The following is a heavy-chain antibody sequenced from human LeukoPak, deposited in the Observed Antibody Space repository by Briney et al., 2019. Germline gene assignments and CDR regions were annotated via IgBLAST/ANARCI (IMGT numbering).Heavy chain of an antibody. V-gene: IGHV5-51*01. Sequence: GESMKISCKGSGYSFTTSWIGWVRQMPGKGLEWMGIIYPGDSDTRYSPSFQGQVTISADKSISTAYLQWSSLKASDTAIYYCARLPTVTTSFDYWGQGTLVTVSS. CDR2: IYPGDSDT. CDR3: ARLPTVTTSFDY. D-gene: IGHD4-17*01. J-gene: IGHJ4*02. CDR1: GYSFTTSW.